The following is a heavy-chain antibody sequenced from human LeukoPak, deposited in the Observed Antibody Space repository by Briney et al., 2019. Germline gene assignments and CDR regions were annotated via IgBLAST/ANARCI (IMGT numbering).Heavy chain of an antibody. J-gene: IGHJ4*02. CDR2: IIPIFGTA. CDR3: ARAEDGYQAPFDY. CDR1: GGTFSSYA. D-gene: IGHD5-18*01. V-gene: IGHV1-69*13. Sequence: SVKVSCKASGGTFSSYAISWVRQAPGQGLEWMGGIIPIFGTANYAQKFQGRVTITADEPTSTAYMELSSLRSEDTAVYYCARAEDGYQAPFDYWGQGTLVTVSS.